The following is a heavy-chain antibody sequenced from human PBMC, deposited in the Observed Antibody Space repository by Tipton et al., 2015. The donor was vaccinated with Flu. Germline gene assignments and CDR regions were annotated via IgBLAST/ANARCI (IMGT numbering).Heavy chain of an antibody. CDR2: LNQDGFN. Sequence: SLRLSCATSGFTFTNYWKSWVRQTPGKGLEWVASLNQDGFNHVDSVKGRFTISRDSARDSLYLQMSSLRAEDTAVYYCARGVGPGTAFDYWGQGTLVTVSS. CDR1: GFTFTNYW. J-gene: IGHJ4*02. D-gene: IGHD3-10*01. CDR3: ARGVGPGTAFDY. V-gene: IGHV3-7*04.